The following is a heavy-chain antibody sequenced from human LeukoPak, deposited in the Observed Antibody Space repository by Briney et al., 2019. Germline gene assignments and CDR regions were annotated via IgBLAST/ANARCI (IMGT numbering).Heavy chain of an antibody. V-gene: IGHV4-39*01. D-gene: IGHD6-19*01. CDR1: GGSISSSSYY. CDR2: IYYSGSI. J-gene: IGHJ5*02. Sequence: SETLSLTCTVSGGSISSSSYYWGWIRQPPGKGLEWIGSIYYSGSIYYNPSLKSRVTISVDTSKNQFSLKLSSVTAADTAVYYCARPVAASGGWFDPWGQGTLVTVSS. CDR3: ARPVAASGGWFDP.